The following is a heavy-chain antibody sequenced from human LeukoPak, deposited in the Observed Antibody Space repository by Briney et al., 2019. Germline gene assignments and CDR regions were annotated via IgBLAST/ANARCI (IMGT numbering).Heavy chain of an antibody. CDR1: ESLFSNAW. V-gene: IGHV3-15*01. D-gene: IGHD2-2*01. Sequence: GGSLKLSCEPSESLFSNAWLTGFGQAQGKGRGGLGRIKRKTDGGTTDYAAPVKGRFTISRDDSKNTLYLQMNSLKTEDTAVYYCTTVKYQLPFGMDVWGQGTTVTVSS. CDR2: IKRKTDGGTT. J-gene: IGHJ6*02. CDR3: TTVKYQLPFGMDV.